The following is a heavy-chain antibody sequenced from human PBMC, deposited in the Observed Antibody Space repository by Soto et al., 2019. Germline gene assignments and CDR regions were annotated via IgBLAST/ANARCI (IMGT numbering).Heavy chain of an antibody. CDR2: TMPIYGTA. D-gene: IGHD2-15*01. Sequence: QVHLVQSGADVKKPGSSVKVSCKASGGTLRDYAFSWVRQAPGQGLEWVGGTMPIYGTANFAQRFRGRVTIAADESTNTVYMTLLSLRSEDTAIYYCATLLGYCSGDSCKKPDFDVWGQGTWVVVSS. V-gene: IGHV1-69*12. J-gene: IGHJ3*01. CDR3: ATLLGYCSGDSCKKPDFDV. CDR1: GGTLRDYA.